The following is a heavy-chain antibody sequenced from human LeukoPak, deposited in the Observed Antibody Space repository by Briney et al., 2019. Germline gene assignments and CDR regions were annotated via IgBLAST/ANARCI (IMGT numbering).Heavy chain of an antibody. V-gene: IGHV3-21*01. CDR3: ARGQGYSSSRGRGSFDY. D-gene: IGHD6-6*01. J-gene: IGHJ4*02. Sequence: GGSLRLSCAASGFTFSSYSMNWVRQAPGKGLEWVSSISSSSYIYYADSVKGRFTISRDNAKNSLYLQMNSLRAEDTAVYYCARGQGYSSSRGRGSFDYWGQGTLVTVSS. CDR2: ISSSSYI. CDR1: GFTFSSYS.